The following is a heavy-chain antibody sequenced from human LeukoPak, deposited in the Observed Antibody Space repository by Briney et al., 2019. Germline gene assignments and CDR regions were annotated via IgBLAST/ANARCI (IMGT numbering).Heavy chain of an antibody. CDR1: GFIFSTHW. CDR2: IKQDGGEK. D-gene: IGHD3-16*02. J-gene: IGHJ4*02. CDR3: ASRGDLSWFGALRH. Sequence: GGSLRLSCAGSGFIFSTHWMIWVRQAPGKGLEWVANIKQDGGEKYYVDSVKGRFTISRDNAKNSLYLQMNSLRSEDTAVYYCASRGDLSWFGALRHWSQGTRVTVSS. V-gene: IGHV3-7*01.